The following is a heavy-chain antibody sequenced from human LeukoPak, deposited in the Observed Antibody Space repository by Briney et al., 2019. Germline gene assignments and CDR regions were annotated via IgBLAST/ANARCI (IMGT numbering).Heavy chain of an antibody. CDR3: ARHVAAGSISY. Sequence: SETLSLTCTVSGGSISSYYWSWIRQPPGKGLEWIGSIYYSGSTYYNPSLKSRVTISVDTSKNQFSLKLSSVTAADTAVYYCARHVAAGSISYWGQGTLVTVSS. J-gene: IGHJ4*02. CDR1: GGSISSYY. D-gene: IGHD6-13*01. CDR2: IYYSGST. V-gene: IGHV4-39*01.